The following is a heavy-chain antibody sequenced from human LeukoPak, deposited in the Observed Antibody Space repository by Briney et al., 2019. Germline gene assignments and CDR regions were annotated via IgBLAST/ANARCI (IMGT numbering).Heavy chain of an antibody. CDR2: IWYDGSNK. J-gene: IGHJ4*02. CDR1: GFTFNNYG. V-gene: IGHV3-33*01. D-gene: IGHD6-19*01. Sequence: GGSLRLSCAVSGFTFNNYGMHWVRQAPGKGLEWVAVIWYDGSNKYYADSVKGRFTISRDNSKNTLYLQMNSLRAEDTAVYYCARDGGVGSSGSTDYWGQGTLVTVSS. CDR3: ARDGGVGSSGSTDY.